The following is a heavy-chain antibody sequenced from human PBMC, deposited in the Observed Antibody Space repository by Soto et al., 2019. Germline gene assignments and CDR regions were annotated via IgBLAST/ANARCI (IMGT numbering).Heavy chain of an antibody. D-gene: IGHD3-3*01. V-gene: IGHV4-39*01. Sequence: SETLSLTCTVSGGSIGSSSYYWGGIRQPPGRGLEGIGSIYYSGSTYYNPSLKSRVTISVDTSRNQFSLKLSSVTAADTAVYYCARPSIDFWSGYYDAFDIWGQGTMVTVSS. CDR1: GGSIGSSSYY. CDR2: IYYSGST. J-gene: IGHJ3*02. CDR3: ARPSIDFWSGYYDAFDI.